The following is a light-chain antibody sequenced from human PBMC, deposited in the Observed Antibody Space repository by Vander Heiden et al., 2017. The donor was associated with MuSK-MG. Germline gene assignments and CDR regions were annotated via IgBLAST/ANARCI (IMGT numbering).Light chain of an antibody. Sequence: QSALTQPASPSGSPGQSLTIACTGTSSDVGGYNYGSWYQQHPGKAPKLMIDEVSNRASGVSTRFSGSKSGNTASLTISGLQAEDEADYYCSSYTSSSTWVFGGGTKLTVL. CDR1: SSDVGGYNY. CDR3: SSYTSSSTWV. V-gene: IGLV2-14*01. CDR2: EVS. J-gene: IGLJ3*02.